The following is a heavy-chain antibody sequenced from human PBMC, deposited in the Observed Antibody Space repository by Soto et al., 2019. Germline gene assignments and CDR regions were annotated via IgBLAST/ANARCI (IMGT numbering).Heavy chain of an antibody. V-gene: IGHV4-34*01. D-gene: IGHD6-13*01. Sequence: TSETLSLTCAVYGGSFSGYYWSWIRQPPGKGLEWIGEINHSGSTNYNPSLKSRVTISVDTSKNQFSLKLSSVTAADTAVYYCARDLRAGPRYYYYYGMDVWGQGTTVT. J-gene: IGHJ6*02. CDR3: ARDLRAGPRYYYYYGMDV. CDR2: INHSGST. CDR1: GGSFSGYY.